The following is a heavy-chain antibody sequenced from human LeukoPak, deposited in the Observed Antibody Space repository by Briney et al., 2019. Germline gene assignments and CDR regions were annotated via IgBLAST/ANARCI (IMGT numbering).Heavy chain of an antibody. J-gene: IGHJ4*02. D-gene: IGHD6-6*01. CDR2: IIRMFGIP. V-gene: IGHV1-69*05. Sequence: GASVKVSCKASGGTFSYYAISWVRQAPGQGLEWMRGIIRMFGIPNYAQKFQGRVTITTDESTSTAYMELSSLRSEETAVYYCAMESSSSYYFDYWGQGTLVTVSS. CDR3: AMESSSSYYFDY. CDR1: GGTFSYYA.